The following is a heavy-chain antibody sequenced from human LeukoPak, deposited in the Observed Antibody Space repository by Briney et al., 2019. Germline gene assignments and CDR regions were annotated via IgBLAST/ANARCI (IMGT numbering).Heavy chain of an antibody. J-gene: IGHJ6*03. CDR3: AREASAAIPYYYYYMDV. Sequence: SETLSLTCTVFGGSISSYYWSWIRQPPGKGLEWIGYIYYSGSTNYNPSLKSRVTISVDTSKNQFSLKLSSVTAADTAVYYCAREASAAIPYYYYYMDVWGKGTTVTVSS. V-gene: IGHV4-59*01. D-gene: IGHD2-2*02. CDR2: IYYSGST. CDR1: GGSISSYY.